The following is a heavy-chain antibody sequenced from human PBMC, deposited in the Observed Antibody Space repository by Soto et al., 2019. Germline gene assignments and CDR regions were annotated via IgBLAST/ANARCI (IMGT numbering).Heavy chain of an antibody. V-gene: IGHV6-1*01. J-gene: IGHJ4*02. CDR2: TYYRSRWYN. CDR1: GVSVSINSAA. Sequence: QTLSLTSAISGVSVSINSAACNLIRQSPSRGLEWLGRTYYRSRWYNDYAVSVKSRITVNPDTSKNQFSLQLKSVTPEDTSVYYCARTEGYFDYWGQGTLVTVSS. CDR3: ARTEGYFDY.